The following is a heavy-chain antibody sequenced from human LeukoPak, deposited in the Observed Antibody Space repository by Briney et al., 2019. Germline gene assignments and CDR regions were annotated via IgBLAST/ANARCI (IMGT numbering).Heavy chain of an antibody. D-gene: IGHD2-2*02. Sequence: ASVTVSCTASGYTFTSYAMHWVRQAPGQRLEWMGWINAGNGNTKYSQKFQGRVTITRDTSASTAYMELSSLRSEDTAVYYCASLLYCSSTSCYTSYYYGMDVWGQGTTVTVSS. V-gene: IGHV1-3*01. CDR1: GYTFTSYA. J-gene: IGHJ6*02. CDR2: INAGNGNT. CDR3: ASLLYCSSTSCYTSYYYGMDV.